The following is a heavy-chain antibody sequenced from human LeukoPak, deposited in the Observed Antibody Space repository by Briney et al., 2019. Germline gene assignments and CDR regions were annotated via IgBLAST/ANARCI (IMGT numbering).Heavy chain of an antibody. V-gene: IGHV1-18*01. CDR1: GYTFTSYG. Sequence: GASVKVSCKASGYTFTSYGISWVRQAPGQGLEWMGWISAYNGNTNYAQKLQGRVTMTTDTSTSTAYMELRSLRSDDPAVYYCARGADYDFWSGFKHIDYWGQGTLVTVSS. CDR2: ISAYNGNT. D-gene: IGHD3-3*01. CDR3: ARGADYDFWSGFKHIDY. J-gene: IGHJ4*02.